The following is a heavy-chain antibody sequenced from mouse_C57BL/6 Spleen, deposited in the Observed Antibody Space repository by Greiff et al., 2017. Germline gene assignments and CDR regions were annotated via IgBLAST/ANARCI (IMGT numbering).Heavy chain of an antibody. V-gene: IGHV1-59*01. CDR2: IDPSDSYT. CDR3: AKETTRYFDV. J-gene: IGHJ1*03. CDR1: GYTFTSYW. Sequence: VQLQQPGAELVRPGTSVKLSCKASGYTFTSYWMHWVKQRPGQGLEWIGVIDPSDSYTNYNQKFKGKATLTVDTSSSTAYMQLSSLTSEDSAVYYCAKETTRYFDVWGTGTTVTVSS. D-gene: IGHD6-1*01.